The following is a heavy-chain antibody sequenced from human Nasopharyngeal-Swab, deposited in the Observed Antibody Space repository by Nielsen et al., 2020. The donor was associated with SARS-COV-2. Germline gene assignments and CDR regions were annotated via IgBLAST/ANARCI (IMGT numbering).Heavy chain of an antibody. J-gene: IGHJ4*02. V-gene: IGHV1-18*04. CDR3: ARGRRRYFYYDYVWGSYPVGGYFDY. CDR1: GYTFTSYG. CDR2: ISAYNGNT. D-gene: IGHD3-16*02. Sequence: ASVQVSCKASGYTFTSYGISWVRQAPGQGLEWMGWISAYNGNTNYAQKLQGRVTMTTDTSTSTAYMELRSLRSDDTAVYYCARGRRRYFYYDYVWGSYPVGGYFDYWGQGALVTASS.